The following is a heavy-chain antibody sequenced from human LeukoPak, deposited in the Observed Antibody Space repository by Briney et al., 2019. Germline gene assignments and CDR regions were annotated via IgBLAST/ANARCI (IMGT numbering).Heavy chain of an antibody. CDR3: ARSQGRFAAAKMYYFDY. J-gene: IGHJ4*02. D-gene: IGHD6-13*01. CDR1: GVSISSYY. V-gene: IGHV4-59*01. CDR2: IYYSGSI. Sequence: PSETLSLTCTVSGVSISSYYWSWIRQPPGKGLEWIGYIYYSGSINYNPSLKSRVTISVDTSKNQFSLKLSSVTAADTAVYYCARSQGRFAAAKMYYFDYWGQGTLVTVSS.